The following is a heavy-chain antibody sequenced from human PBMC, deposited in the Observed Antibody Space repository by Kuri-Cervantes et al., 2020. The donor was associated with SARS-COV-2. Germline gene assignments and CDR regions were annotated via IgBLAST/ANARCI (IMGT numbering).Heavy chain of an antibody. CDR1: GGSVSGYY. Sequence: SETLSLTCAVYGGSVSGYYWSWIRQPPGKGLEWIGEINHSGSTNYNPSLKSRVTISVDKSKNQFSLKLSSVTAADTAVYYCARKVGGGDSYYYGMDVWGQGTTVTVSS. CDR3: ARKVGGGDSYYYGMDV. V-gene: IGHV4-34*01. CDR2: INHSGST. J-gene: IGHJ6*02. D-gene: IGHD4-17*01.